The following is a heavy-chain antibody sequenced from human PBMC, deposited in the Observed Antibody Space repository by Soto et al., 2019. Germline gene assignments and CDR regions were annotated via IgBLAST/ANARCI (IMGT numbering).Heavy chain of an antibody. D-gene: IGHD3-3*01. CDR1: GGSISSSTNY. V-gene: IGHV4-39*01. CDR3: ARLGVTNWFDP. Sequence: SETLSLTCTVSGGSISSSTNYWCWIRQPPGQALEFIGQIYYTGNTYYNPSLKSRVTVSVDTSKNQFSLKLTSVTAADTAVYYCARLGVTNWFDPWGQGTLVTVSS. CDR2: IYYTGNT. J-gene: IGHJ5*02.